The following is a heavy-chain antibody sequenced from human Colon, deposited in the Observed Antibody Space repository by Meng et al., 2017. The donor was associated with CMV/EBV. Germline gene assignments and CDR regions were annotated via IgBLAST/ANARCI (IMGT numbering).Heavy chain of an antibody. V-gene: IGHV3-23*01. CDR3: ARDRDHIPQDGYYDMDV. D-gene: IGHD2-21*01. J-gene: IGHJ6*02. Sequence: GGSLKISCAASGFTFSNYAMSWVRQAPGKGLEWVSAISGSGVATYHADSVKGRFTISRDNSRNTLYLQMNSLRADDTAVYFCARDRDHIPQDGYYDMDVWGQGTTVTVSS. CDR2: ISGSGVAT. CDR1: GFTFSNYA.